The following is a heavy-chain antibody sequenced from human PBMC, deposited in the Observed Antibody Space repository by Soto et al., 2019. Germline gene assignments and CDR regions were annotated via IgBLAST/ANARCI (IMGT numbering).Heavy chain of an antibody. CDR1: GFTFDQYT. CDR2: ITWHSGTI. CDR3: AKEMITFGDFNYYYMDV. J-gene: IGHJ6*03. D-gene: IGHD3-16*01. V-gene: IGHV3-9*01. Sequence: EVQLVESGGGLVQPGRSLRLACAASGFTFDQYTMHWVRQAPGKGLEWVSSITWHSGTIGYADSVKGRFTISRDNAKNTLYLQMNSLRGKDTALYYYAKEMITFGDFNYYYMDVWGNGTTVTVSS.